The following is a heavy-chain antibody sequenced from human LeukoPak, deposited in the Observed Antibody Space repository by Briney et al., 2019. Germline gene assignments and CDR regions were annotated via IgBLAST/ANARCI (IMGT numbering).Heavy chain of an antibody. D-gene: IGHD3-22*01. V-gene: IGHV3-21*01. J-gene: IGHJ4*02. CDR1: GFTFSSYS. CDR2: ISSSSSYI. Sequence: GALRLSCAASGFTFSSYSMNWVRQAPGKGLEWVSSISSSSSYIYYADSVKGRFTISRDNAKNSLYLQMNSLRAEDTAVYYCARELYYYDSSGYYGVDYWGQGTLVTVSS. CDR3: ARELYYYDSSGYYGVDY.